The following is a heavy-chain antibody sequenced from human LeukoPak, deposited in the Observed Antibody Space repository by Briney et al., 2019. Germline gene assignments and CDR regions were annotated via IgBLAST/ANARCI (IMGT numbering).Heavy chain of an antibody. CDR2: ISYDGSNK. V-gene: IGHV3-30*01. Sequence: GSLRLSCAASGFTSSTYAMHWVRQAPGKGLEWVAVISYDGSNKYYADSVKGRFTISRDNSKNTVYLQTNSLRAEDAAIYYCTRVANYGGYEFDFWGQGTLVTVSS. CDR1: GFTSSTYA. CDR3: TRVANYGGYEFDF. D-gene: IGHD4-23*01. J-gene: IGHJ4*02.